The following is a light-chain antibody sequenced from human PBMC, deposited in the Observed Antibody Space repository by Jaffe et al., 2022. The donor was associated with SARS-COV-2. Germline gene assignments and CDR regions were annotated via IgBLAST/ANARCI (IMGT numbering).Light chain of an antibody. CDR1: QSISSY. V-gene: IGKV1-39*01. J-gene: IGKJ4*01. Sequence: DIQMTQSPSSLSASVGDRVTISCRASQSISSYLNWYQQKPGKAPELLIYAASSLQSGVPSRFSASGSGTDFTLTISSLQPEDFATYYCQQSYSTPLTFGGGTKVQIK. CDR3: QQSYSTPLT. CDR2: AAS.